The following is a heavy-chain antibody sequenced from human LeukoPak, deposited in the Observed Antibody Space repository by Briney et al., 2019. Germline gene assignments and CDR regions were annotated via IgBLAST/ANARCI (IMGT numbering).Heavy chain of an antibody. V-gene: IGHV3-23*01. Sequence: GGPLRLSCAASGFTFSSYAITWVRQAPGKGLEWVSGISWNSGSIGYADSVKGRFTISRDNAKNSLYLQMNSLRAEDTAVYYCANPMVSAGGQGTLVTVSS. CDR1: GFTFSSYA. D-gene: IGHD5-18*01. CDR2: ISWNSGSI. CDR3: ANPMVSA. J-gene: IGHJ4*02.